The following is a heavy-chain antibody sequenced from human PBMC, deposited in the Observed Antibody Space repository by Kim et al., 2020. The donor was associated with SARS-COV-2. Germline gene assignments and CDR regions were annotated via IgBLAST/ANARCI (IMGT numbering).Heavy chain of an antibody. Sequence: GESLKISCKGSGYSFTSYWISWVRQMPGKGLEWMGRIDPSDSYTNYSPSFQGHVTISADKSISTAYLQWSSLKASDTAMYYCARHGSGTTTSYYYYGMDVWGQGTTVTVSS. D-gene: IGHD3-10*01. V-gene: IGHV5-10-1*01. CDR2: IDPSDSYT. CDR1: GYSFTSYW. CDR3: ARHGSGTTTSYYYYGMDV. J-gene: IGHJ6*02.